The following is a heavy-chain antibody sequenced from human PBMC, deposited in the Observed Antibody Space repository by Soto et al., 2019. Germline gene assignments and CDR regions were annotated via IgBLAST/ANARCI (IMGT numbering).Heavy chain of an antibody. CDR3: ARQIYDSDTGPNFQYYFDS. CDR2: IDPSDSQT. Sequence: PGESLKISCKGSVYSFAGYWITWVRQKPGKGLEWMGRIDPSDSQTYYSPSFRGHVIISVTKSITTVFLQWSSLRASDTAMYYCARQIYDSDTGPNFQYYFDSWGQGTPVTVSS. D-gene: IGHD3-22*01. V-gene: IGHV5-10-1*01. CDR1: VYSFAGYW. J-gene: IGHJ4*02.